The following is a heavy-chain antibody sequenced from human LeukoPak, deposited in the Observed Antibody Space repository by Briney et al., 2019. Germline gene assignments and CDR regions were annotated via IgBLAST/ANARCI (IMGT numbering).Heavy chain of an antibody. CDR2: ISGSGGST. J-gene: IGHJ3*02. Sequence: PGASLRLSCAASGFTFSSYAMSWVRQAPGKGLEWVSAISGSGGSTYYADSVKGRFTISRDNSKNTLYLQMNSLRAEDTAVYYCAKSLNWNLNAFDIWGQGTMVTVSS. D-gene: IGHD1-1*01. CDR3: AKSLNWNLNAFDI. V-gene: IGHV3-23*01. CDR1: GFTFSSYA.